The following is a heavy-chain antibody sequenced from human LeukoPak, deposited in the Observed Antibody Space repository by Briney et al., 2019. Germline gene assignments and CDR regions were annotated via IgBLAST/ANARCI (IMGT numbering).Heavy chain of an antibody. Sequence: GGSLRLSCSASGFTFSSYAMHWIRQAPGKGLEYVTAISNNGGNTYYADSVKGRFTISRDNSKNTLYLQMSSLRAEDTAVYYCMKVFSRYFDWLLEYYFDYWGQGTLVTVSS. J-gene: IGHJ4*02. V-gene: IGHV3-64D*08. CDR1: GFTFSSYA. CDR3: MKVFSRYFDWLLEYYFDY. CDR2: ISNNGGNT. D-gene: IGHD3-9*01.